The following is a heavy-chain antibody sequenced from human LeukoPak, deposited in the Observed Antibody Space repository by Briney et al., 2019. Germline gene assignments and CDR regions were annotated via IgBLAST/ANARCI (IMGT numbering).Heavy chain of an antibody. Sequence: PSETLSLTCTVSGGSISSYYWSWIRQPPGKGLEWIGYIYYSGSTNYNPSLKSRVTISVDTSKNQSSLKLSSVTAADTAVYYCARAGYYYDSSGYYDYWGQGTLVTVSS. CDR2: IYYSGST. J-gene: IGHJ4*02. V-gene: IGHV4-59*01. CDR1: GGSISSYY. D-gene: IGHD3-22*01. CDR3: ARAGYYYDSSGYYDY.